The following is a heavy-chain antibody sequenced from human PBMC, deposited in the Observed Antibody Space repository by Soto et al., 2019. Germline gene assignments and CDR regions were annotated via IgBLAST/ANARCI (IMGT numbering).Heavy chain of an antibody. J-gene: IGHJ4*02. CDR3: ARDLAAAAY. D-gene: IGHD6-13*01. CDR1: GYIFTNYY. V-gene: IGHV1-46*01. Sequence: QVQLVQSGAEVKKPGASVKVSCKASGYIFTNYYIHWFRQAPGQGLEWMAIINPLPTSGSTNYAQKFQGRVTVTRDTSTSTVYLELSSLRSDDTAVYYCARDLAAAAYWGQGTLVTVSS. CDR2: INPLPTSGST.